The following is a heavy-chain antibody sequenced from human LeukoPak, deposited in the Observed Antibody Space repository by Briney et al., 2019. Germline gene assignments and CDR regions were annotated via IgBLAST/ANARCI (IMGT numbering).Heavy chain of an antibody. V-gene: IGHV3-30-3*01. CDR3: ARERVTIFGVVIIVHYYYGMDV. J-gene: IGHJ6*02. CDR2: ISYDGSDK. CDR1: GFTFSSYA. D-gene: IGHD3-3*01. Sequence: PGGSLRLSCAASGFTFSSYAMHWVRQAPGKGLEWVAVISYDGSDKYYADSVKGRFTISRDNSENTLYLQMNSLRAEDTAVYYCARERVTIFGVVIIVHYYYGMDVWGQGTTVTVSS.